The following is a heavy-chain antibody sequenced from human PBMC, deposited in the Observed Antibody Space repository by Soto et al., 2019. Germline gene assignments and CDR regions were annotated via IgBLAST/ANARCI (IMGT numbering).Heavy chain of an antibody. J-gene: IGHJ4*02. D-gene: IGHD1-26*01. V-gene: IGHV3-48*04. CDR2: ISDSSSTI. CDR1: GFTFNSHT. Sequence: EVQLVESGGGLVQPGGSLRLSCVASGFTFNSHTMNWVRQAPGKGLEWLSYISDSSSTIYYADSVKGRFTISRDNAKNSLYLQMNSLRADDTSVYYCAREVGATGYWGQGTLVTVSS. CDR3: AREVGATGY.